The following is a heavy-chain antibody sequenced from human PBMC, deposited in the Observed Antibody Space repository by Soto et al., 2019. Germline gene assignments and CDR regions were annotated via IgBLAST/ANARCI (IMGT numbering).Heavy chain of an antibody. D-gene: IGHD3-10*01. CDR1: GFSFSTYE. J-gene: IGHJ3*02. CDR2: ISKNGIDI. V-gene: IGHV3-48*03. Sequence: GGSLRLSCAASGFSFSTYEMNWVRQAPGKGLEWVSYISKNGIDIYYADSVKGRFTISRDNANNSLFLQMNSLRAEDTAVYYCAPRKSGSFNIGAFDIWGQGTMVTVSS. CDR3: APRKSGSFNIGAFDI.